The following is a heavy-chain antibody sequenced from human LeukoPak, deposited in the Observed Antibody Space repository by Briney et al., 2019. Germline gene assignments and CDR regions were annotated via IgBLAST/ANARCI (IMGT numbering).Heavy chain of an antibody. CDR3: ASGTMTTVTTFDY. D-gene: IGHD4-17*01. J-gene: IGHJ4*02. CDR1: GYTFTGYY. Sequence: ASVKVSCKASGYTFTGYYMHWARQAPGQGLEWMGWINPNSGGTNYAQKFQGRVTMTRDTSISTAYMELSRLRSDDTAVYYCASGTMTTVTTFDYWGQGTLVTVSS. CDR2: INPNSGGT. V-gene: IGHV1-2*02.